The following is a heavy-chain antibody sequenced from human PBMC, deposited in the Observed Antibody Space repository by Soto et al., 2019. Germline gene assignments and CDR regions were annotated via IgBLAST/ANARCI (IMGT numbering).Heavy chain of an antibody. D-gene: IGHD5-12*01. CDR2: IYYSGST. Sequence: QVQLQESGPGLVKPSQTLSLTCTVSGGSISSGGYYWSWIRQHPGKGLEWIGYIYYSGSTYYNPSLKCRVTISVETSKNQFSVKLSSVTAADTAVYYCARGGGGYSGYASARWGQGTLVTVSS. CDR3: ARGGGGYSGYASAR. J-gene: IGHJ4*02. CDR1: GGSISSGGYY. V-gene: IGHV4-31*03.